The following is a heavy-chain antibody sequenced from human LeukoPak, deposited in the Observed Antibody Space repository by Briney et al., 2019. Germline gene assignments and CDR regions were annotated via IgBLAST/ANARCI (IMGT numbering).Heavy chain of an antibody. J-gene: IGHJ5*02. CDR3: AKKYSTGLDP. V-gene: IGHV3-23*01. Sequence: GGSLRLSCAASGFTFSSYAMSWVRLAPGKGLKWVSSISGGDGSTYYANSVKGRFTISRDNSKNTLYLQMNSLGVEDTAVYYCAKKYSTGLDPWGQGTLVTVSS. D-gene: IGHD1-26*01. CDR2: ISGGDGST. CDR1: GFTFSSYA.